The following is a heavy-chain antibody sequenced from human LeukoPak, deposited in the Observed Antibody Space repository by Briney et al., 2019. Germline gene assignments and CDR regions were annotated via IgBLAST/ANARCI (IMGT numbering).Heavy chain of an antibody. CDR3: ARGRAVRGVIITHYYYYMDV. Sequence: ASVKVSCKASGYTFTTYTMHWVRQAPGQSLEWMGWITGDGSTKYSGDFQARVTITRNTSISTAYMELSSLRSEDTAVYYCARGRAVRGVIITHYYYYMDVWGKGTTVTVSS. J-gene: IGHJ6*03. CDR2: ITGDGST. CDR1: GYTFTTYT. D-gene: IGHD3-10*01. V-gene: IGHV1-3*03.